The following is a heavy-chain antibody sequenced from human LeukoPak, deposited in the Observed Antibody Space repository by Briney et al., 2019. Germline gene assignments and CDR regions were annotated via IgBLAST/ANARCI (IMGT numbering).Heavy chain of an antibody. V-gene: IGHV3-48*01. CDR1: GLSTSLYS. J-gene: IGHJ4*02. Sequence: PGGSLRLSRAASGLSTSLYSMGWVCQAPRKGLEWVSYIGFTTTYESSVKGRFTISKDNAKNVLYLQMNSLRAEDTAVYYCARDGPPAGAGDFDYWGQGTPVTVSS. CDR2: IGFTTT. D-gene: IGHD2-2*01. CDR3: ARDGPPAGAGDFDY.